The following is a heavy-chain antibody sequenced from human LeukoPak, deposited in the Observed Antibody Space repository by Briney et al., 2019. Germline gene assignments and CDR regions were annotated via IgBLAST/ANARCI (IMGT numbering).Heavy chain of an antibody. D-gene: IGHD3-10*01. CDR2: ISWNSGSI. J-gene: IGHJ6*03. V-gene: IGHV3-9*01. Sequence: GGSLRLSCAASGFTFDDYAMHWVRQAPGKGLEWVSGISWNSGSIGYADSVKGRFTISRDNAKNSLYLQMNSLRSEDTALYYCARDQYGSGDGYYMDLWGKGTTVTISS. CDR1: GFTFDDYA. CDR3: ARDQYGSGDGYYMDL.